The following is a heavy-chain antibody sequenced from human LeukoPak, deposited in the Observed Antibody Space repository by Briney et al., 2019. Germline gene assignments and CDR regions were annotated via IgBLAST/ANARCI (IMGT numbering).Heavy chain of an antibody. J-gene: IGHJ6*02. D-gene: IGHD1-14*01. Sequence: GESLKISCKGSGFSFTSYWIGWMRQMPGKGLEWMGIIYLGDSDTRYSPSFQGQVTISADKSISTAYLQWSSLKASDTAVYYCARHRTLPAYMDVWGQGTTVTVSS. CDR2: IYLGDSDT. CDR3: ARHRTLPAYMDV. CDR1: GFSFTSYW. V-gene: IGHV5-51*01.